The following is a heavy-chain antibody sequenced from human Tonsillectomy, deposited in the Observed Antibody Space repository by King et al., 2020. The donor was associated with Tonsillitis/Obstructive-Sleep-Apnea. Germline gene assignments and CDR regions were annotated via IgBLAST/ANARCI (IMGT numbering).Heavy chain of an antibody. D-gene: IGHD3-9*01. CDR2: ISTCTL. CDR3: ARDHDWSFDY. Sequence: VQLVESGGGLVQPGGSLRLSCAASGFTFSRYSMNWVRQAPGKGLEWVSYISTCTLSYADSVKGRFTISRDNAKNSLYLQMDSLRDEDTALYYCARDHDWSFDYWGQGTLVTVSS. V-gene: IGHV3-48*02. CDR1: GFTFSRYS. J-gene: IGHJ4*02.